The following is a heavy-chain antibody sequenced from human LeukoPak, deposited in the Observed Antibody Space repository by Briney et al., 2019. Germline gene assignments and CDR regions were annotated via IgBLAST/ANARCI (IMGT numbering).Heavy chain of an antibody. J-gene: IGHJ4*02. CDR2: VSGSGGST. D-gene: IGHD2-15*01. CDR1: GFTFSRYG. Sequence: GGSLRLSCAASGFTFSRYGMHWVRQAPGKGLEWVSTVSGSGGSTYYADSVKGRFTISRDNAKNSLYLQMNSLGAEDTAVYYCARVMTTCSGGSCYSGVSVYWGQGTLVTVSS. V-gene: IGHV3-21*01. CDR3: ARVMTTCSGGSCYSGVSVY.